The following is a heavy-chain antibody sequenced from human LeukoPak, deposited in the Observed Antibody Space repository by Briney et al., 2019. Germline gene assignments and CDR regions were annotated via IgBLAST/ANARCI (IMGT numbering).Heavy chain of an antibody. V-gene: IGHV1-2*02. CDR1: GYTFTSYG. D-gene: IGHD3-22*01. J-gene: IGHJ3*02. CDR3: ARDLYDSSGYYPKHDAFDI. Sequence: ASVKVSCKASGYTFTSYGISWVRQAPGQGLEWMGWINPNSGGTNYAQKFQGRVTMTRDTSISTAYMELSRLRSDDTAVYYCARDLYDSSGYYPKHDAFDIWGQGTMVTVSS. CDR2: INPNSGGT.